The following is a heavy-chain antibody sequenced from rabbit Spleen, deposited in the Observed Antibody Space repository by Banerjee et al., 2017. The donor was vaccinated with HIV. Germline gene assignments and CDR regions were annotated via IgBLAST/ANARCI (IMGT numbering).Heavy chain of an antibody. J-gene: IGHJ4*01. CDR2: IYAGSSGST. CDR3: ARNGGNSVWNYFTL. V-gene: IGHV1S40*01. CDR1: GFSFSSSYY. D-gene: IGHD8-1*01. Sequence: QSLEESGGGLVQPEGSLTLTCTASGFSFSSSYYMCWVRQAPGKGLEWIACIYAGSSGSTVYANWAKGRFTISKTSSTTVTLQLTSLTVADTATYFCARNGGNSVWNYFTLWGPGTLVTVS.